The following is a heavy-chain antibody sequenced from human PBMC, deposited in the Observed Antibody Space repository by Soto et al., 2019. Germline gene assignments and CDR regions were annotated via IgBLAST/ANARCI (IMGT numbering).Heavy chain of an antibody. CDR2: IKQDGSEK. J-gene: IGHJ4*02. Sequence: PGGSLRLSCAASGFTFSSYWMSWVRQAPGKGLEWVANIKQDGSEKYYVDSVKGRFTISRDNAKNSLYLQMNSLRAEDTAVYYCARAPLLLWFGELLSPPDYWGQGTLVTVSS. D-gene: IGHD3-10*01. CDR3: ARAPLLLWFGELLSPPDY. V-gene: IGHV3-7*01. CDR1: GFTFSSYW.